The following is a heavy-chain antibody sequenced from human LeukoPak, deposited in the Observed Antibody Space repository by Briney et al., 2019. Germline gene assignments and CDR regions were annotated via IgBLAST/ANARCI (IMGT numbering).Heavy chain of an antibody. J-gene: IGHJ3*01. CDR1: GDSVSGYNEA. Sequence: PSQTLSLTCAISGDSVSGYNEAWNWIRQSPSRGLEWLGRTYYRSQWYHDYALSVKSRIIIIPDTSKNQFSLQLNSVTPDDTAVYYCARGRGGDGYAEGVAFDLWGQGTMVTVSS. D-gene: IGHD5-24*01. V-gene: IGHV6-1*01. CDR3: ARGRGGDGYAEGVAFDL. CDR2: TYYRSQWYH.